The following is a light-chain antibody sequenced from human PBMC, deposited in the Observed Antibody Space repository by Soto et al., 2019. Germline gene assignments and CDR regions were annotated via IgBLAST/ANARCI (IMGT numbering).Light chain of an antibody. J-gene: IGKJ5*01. CDR3: QQGYDVPLT. CDR2: TTS. Sequence: DIQMTQSPSSLSASVGDRVSITCRASQTIARYLNWYQQKPGAVPKLVIYTTSTLQSGVPPRFSGSGSGTDFTLTISNLQPEDFATYYCQQGYDVPLTFGQGTRLEIK. V-gene: IGKV1-39*01. CDR1: QTIARY.